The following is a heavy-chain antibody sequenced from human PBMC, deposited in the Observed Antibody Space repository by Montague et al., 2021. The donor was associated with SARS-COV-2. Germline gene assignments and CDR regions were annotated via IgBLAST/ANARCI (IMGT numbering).Heavy chain of an antibody. Sequence: SETLSLTCTVSGETISGFFWNWIRPPTGKGLETIARVYAIRGTFYNPSLERRVTMSVDTSKNQFSLKVNSVTAAYTAMYYCARGVVAAPPVVDYWGRGTLVTVAS. CDR3: ARGVVAAPPVVDY. J-gene: IGHJ4*02. CDR1: GETISGFF. CDR2: VYAIRGT. D-gene: IGHD2-15*01. V-gene: IGHV4-4*07.